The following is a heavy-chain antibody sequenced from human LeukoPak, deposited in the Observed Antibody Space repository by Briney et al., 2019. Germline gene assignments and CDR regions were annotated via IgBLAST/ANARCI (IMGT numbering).Heavy chain of an antibody. Sequence: ASVKVSCKVSGYTLTESSMHWVRQAPGKGLEWMGGFDPEDGETIYAQKFQGRVTMTEDTSTDTAYMELSSLRSEDTAVYYCATGPRSVWDYFDYWGQGTLVTVSS. CDR2: FDPEDGET. V-gene: IGHV1-24*01. J-gene: IGHJ4*02. CDR3: ATGPRSVWDYFDY. D-gene: IGHD2-8*01. CDR1: GYTLTESS.